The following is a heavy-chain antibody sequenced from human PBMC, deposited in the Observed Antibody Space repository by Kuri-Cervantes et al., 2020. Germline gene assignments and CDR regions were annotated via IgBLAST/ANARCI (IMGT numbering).Heavy chain of an antibody. Sequence: GGSLRLSCTASGFILSSYAMTWVRQAPGKGLEWVAVISYDGSNKYYADSVKGRFTISRDNAKNSLYLQMNSLRDEDTAVYYCASGFDSSGYYNALTNWGDYYYYGMDVWGQGTTVTVSS. J-gene: IGHJ6*02. CDR2: ISYDGSNK. V-gene: IGHV3-30-3*01. CDR1: GFILSSYA. CDR3: ASGFDSSGYYNALTNWGDYYYYGMDV. D-gene: IGHD3-22*01.